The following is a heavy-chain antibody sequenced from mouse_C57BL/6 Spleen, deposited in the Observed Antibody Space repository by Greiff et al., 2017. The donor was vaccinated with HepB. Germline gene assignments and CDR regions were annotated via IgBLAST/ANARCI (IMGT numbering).Heavy chain of an antibody. CDR1: GYTFTDYY. V-gene: IGHV1-76*01. CDR3: AREGGYSIAY. J-gene: IGHJ3*01. CDR2: IYPGSGNT. Sequence: QVQLQQSGAELVRPGASVKLSCKASGYTFTDYYINWVKQRPGQGLEWIARIYPGSGNTYYNEKFKGKATLTAEKSSSTAYMQLSSLTSEDSAVYFCAREGGYSIAYWGQGTLVTVSA. D-gene: IGHD2-3*01.